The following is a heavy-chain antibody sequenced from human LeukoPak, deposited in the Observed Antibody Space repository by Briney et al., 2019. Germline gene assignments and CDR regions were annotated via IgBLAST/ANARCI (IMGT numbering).Heavy chain of an antibody. CDR1: GGSISSGGYY. CDR3: ARDGGGYNLTPFDY. J-gene: IGHJ4*02. CDR2: IYYSGST. V-gene: IGHV4-31*03. D-gene: IGHD5-24*01. Sequence: NPSQTLSLTCTVSGGSISSGGYYWSWIRQHPGKGLEWIGYIYYSGSTYYNPSLKSRVTISVDTSKNQFSLKPSSVTAADTAVYYCARDGGGYNLTPFDYWGQGTLVTVSS.